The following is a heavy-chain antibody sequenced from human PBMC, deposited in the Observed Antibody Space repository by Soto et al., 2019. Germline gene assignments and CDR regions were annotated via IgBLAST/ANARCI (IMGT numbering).Heavy chain of an antibody. D-gene: IGHD2-15*01. CDR2: ISGSGGST. CDR3: AKQGSRSVSGNCYYYYMDV. J-gene: IGHJ6*03. Sequence: PGGSLRLSCAASGFTFSSYAMSWVRQAPGKGLEWVSAISGSGGSTYYADSVKGRFTISRDNSKNTLYLQMNSLRAEDTAVYYCAKQGSRSVSGNCYYYYMDVWGKGTTVTVSS. V-gene: IGHV3-23*01. CDR1: GFTFSSYA.